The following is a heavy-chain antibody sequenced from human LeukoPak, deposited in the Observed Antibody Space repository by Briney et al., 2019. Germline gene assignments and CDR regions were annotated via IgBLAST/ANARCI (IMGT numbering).Heavy chain of an antibody. CDR3: ARHGWERRAFDI. CDR2: IYYRGNT. V-gene: IGHV4-39*01. Sequence: SETLSLTCTVSGDSISSSSYYWGWIRQPPGKGLERIGSIYYRGNTYYNPSLKSRVTISVDMSKNQFSLNLSSVTAADTAVYYCARHGWERRAFDIWGQGTMVTVSS. J-gene: IGHJ3*02. D-gene: IGHD1-26*01. CDR1: GDSISSSSYY.